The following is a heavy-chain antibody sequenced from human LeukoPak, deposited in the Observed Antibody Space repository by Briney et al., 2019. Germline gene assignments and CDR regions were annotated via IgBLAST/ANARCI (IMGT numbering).Heavy chain of an antibody. CDR3: AKGLYSSSSVIDS. V-gene: IGHV3-30*18. CDR2: MSSDGTKK. CDR1: GFTFSNYG. J-gene: IGHJ4*02. Sequence: GSLRLSCAASGFTFSNYGMHWVRQAPGKGLEWVVGMSSDGTKKFYADSVKDRFTISRDNSKNTLYLQMNSLRGEDTAVYYCAKGLYSSSSVIDSWGQGTLVTVSS. D-gene: IGHD6-6*01.